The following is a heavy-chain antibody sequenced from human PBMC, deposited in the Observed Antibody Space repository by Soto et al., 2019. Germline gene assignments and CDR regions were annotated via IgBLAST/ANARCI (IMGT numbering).Heavy chain of an antibody. V-gene: IGHV4-30-4*01. Sequence: SETLSLTCTVSGGSISSGDYYWSWIRQPPGKGLEWIGYIYYSGSTYYNSSLKSRVTISVDTSKNQFSLKLSSVTAADTAVYYCARDLGPPESRFDPWGQGTLVTVSS. CDR2: IYYSGST. CDR1: GGSISSGDYY. J-gene: IGHJ5*02. CDR3: ARDLGPPESRFDP.